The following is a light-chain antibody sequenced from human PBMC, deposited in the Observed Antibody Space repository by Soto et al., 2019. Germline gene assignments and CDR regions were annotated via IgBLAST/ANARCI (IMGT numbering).Light chain of an antibody. Sequence: QPVLTQSPSASASLGASVKLTCTLSSRHSSYAIAWHQQQPEKGPRYLMKLNSDGSHSKGDGIPDRFSGSSSGAERYLTISSLQSEDEADYYCQTWGTGGVVFGGGTQLTVL. J-gene: IGLJ2*01. V-gene: IGLV4-69*01. CDR3: QTWGTGGVV. CDR1: SRHSSYA. CDR2: LNSDGSH.